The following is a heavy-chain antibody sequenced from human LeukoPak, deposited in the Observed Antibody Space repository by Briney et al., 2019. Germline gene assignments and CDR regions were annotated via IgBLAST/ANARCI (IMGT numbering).Heavy chain of an antibody. CDR1: GYTFTSYG. D-gene: IGHD3-10*01. J-gene: IGHJ4*02. CDR2: ISPYNGNT. Sequence: ASVKVSCKASGYTFTSYGISWVRQAPGQGLEWMGWISPYNGNTNYAQKFQGRVTMTTDTSTSTAYMDLRSLRSDYTAVYYCARDIWFGDFDYWGQGTLVTVSS. CDR3: ARDIWFGDFDY. V-gene: IGHV1-18*04.